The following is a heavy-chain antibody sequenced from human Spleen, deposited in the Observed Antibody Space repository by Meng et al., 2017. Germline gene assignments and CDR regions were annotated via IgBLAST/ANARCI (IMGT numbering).Heavy chain of an antibody. J-gene: IGHJ4*02. V-gene: IGHV3-66*02. CDR2: IYSGGNT. CDR3: ARDPIAARKPYYFDY. Sequence: GESLKISCAASGFTVSHNYMSWVRQAPGEGLEWVSVIYSGGNTYYADSVKGRFTISRDNSKNTVFLQINSLRVEDTAVYYCARDPIAARKPYYFDYWGQGTLVTVSS. CDR1: GFTVSHNY. D-gene: IGHD6-6*01.